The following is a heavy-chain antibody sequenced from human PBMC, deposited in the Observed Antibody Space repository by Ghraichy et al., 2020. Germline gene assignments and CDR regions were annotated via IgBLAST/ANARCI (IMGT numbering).Heavy chain of an antibody. CDR2: IKQDGSEK. J-gene: IGHJ6*02. V-gene: IGHV3-7*03. CDR1: GFTFSSYW. CDR3: ARERGYSYVLLADFYYYYGMDV. Sequence: GESLNISCAASGFTFSSYWMSWVRQAPGKGLEWVANIKQDGSEKYYVDSVKGRFTISRDNAKSSLYLQMNSLRAEDTAVYFCARERGYSYVLLADFYYYYGMDVWGQGTTVTVSS. D-gene: IGHD5-18*01.